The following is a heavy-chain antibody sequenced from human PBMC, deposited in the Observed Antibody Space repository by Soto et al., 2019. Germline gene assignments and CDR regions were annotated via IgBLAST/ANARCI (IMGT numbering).Heavy chain of an antibody. CDR2: VESSGRT. CDR1: GDSIRSGNHY. Sequence: KASETLSLTCTVSGDSIRSGNHYWSWIRQTPGKGLEWIGYVESSGRTEYKPSLASRVTLSLDSSQNQFSLTLRSVTTADRALYFCARGVYGAYLDYWGQGIPVTVSS. V-gene: IGHV4-61*01. D-gene: IGHD3-10*01. J-gene: IGHJ4*02. CDR3: ARGVYGAYLDY.